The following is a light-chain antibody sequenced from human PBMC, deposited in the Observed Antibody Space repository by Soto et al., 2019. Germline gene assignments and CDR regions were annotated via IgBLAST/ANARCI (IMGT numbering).Light chain of an antibody. CDR1: QSVSNN. CDR2: DAS. CDR3: QQYNNWPPWT. V-gene: IGKV3-15*01. J-gene: IGKJ1*01. Sequence: ILMTQSPATLSVSPGEIATISCRASQSVSNNLAWYQQKPGQAPRLLIYDASTRSTGIPARFSVSGSGTECTLTISGLQSEDFAVYYCQQYNNWPPWTFGQGTKVEIK.